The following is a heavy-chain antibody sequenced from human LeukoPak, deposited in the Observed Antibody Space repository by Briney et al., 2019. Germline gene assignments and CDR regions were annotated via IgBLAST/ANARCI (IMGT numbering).Heavy chain of an antibody. V-gene: IGHV3-23*01. CDR3: ARQLGFCRAANCYFDF. CDR2: LATGASP. J-gene: IGHJ4*02. D-gene: IGHD1-1*01. Sequence: GGSLRLSCAASGFTFNTYAMAWVRQAPGKGLEWVSSLATGASPAYAESVRGRLTLSRDNAKNTLSLQMDNLRAEDTAIYYCARQLGFCRAANCYFDFWGQGTLVAVSS. CDR1: GFTFNTYA.